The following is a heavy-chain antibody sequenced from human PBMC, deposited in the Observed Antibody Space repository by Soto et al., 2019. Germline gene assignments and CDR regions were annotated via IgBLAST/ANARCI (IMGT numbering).Heavy chain of an antibody. V-gene: IGHV3-7*03. J-gene: IGHJ4*02. CDR2: IRKDGREK. CDR3: VESGGAADY. CDR1: GFTFSSYW. D-gene: IGHD2-8*02. Sequence: EVQLVESGGGLVQPGGSLRLSCAASGFTFSSYWMGWVRQAPGKGLEWVANIRKDGREKNYVDSVKGRFTISRDNTKNSLYLQMNSLTAEDTAVYYCVESGGAADYWGQGTLVTVSS.